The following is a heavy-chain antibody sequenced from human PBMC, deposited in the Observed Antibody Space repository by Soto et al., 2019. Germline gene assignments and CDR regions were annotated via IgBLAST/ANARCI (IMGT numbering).Heavy chain of an antibody. V-gene: IGHV5-51*01. CDR1: GYSFTTYW. D-gene: IGHD1-26*01. Sequence: GESLKISCKASGYSFTTYWIGWVRQMPGKGLEWMGIIYPCDSETRYSPSFQGQVTISADKSISAAYLQWSSLKASDTAMYYCARHLVGATRGNFDYWGQGTLVTVSS. CDR3: ARHLVGATRGNFDY. CDR2: IYPCDSET. J-gene: IGHJ4*02.